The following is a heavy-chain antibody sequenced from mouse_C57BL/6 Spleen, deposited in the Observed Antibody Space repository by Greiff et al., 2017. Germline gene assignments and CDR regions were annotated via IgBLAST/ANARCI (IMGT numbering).Heavy chain of an antibody. CDR1: GYTFTSYW. J-gene: IGHJ4*01. CDR3: ARNQQLRRDYAMGY. CDR2: IDPNSGGT. Sequence: QVQLQQPGAELVKPGASVKLSCKASGYTFTSYWMHWVKQRPGRGLEWIGRIDPNSGGTKYNEKFKSKAALTVDKPSSAAYMQLSSLTSEDSAVYYCARNQQLRRDYAMGYWGQGTSVTVSS. V-gene: IGHV1-72*01. D-gene: IGHD2-12*01.